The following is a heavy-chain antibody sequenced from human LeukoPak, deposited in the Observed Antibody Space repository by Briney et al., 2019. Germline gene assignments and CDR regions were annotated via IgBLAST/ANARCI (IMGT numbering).Heavy chain of an antibody. V-gene: IGHV4-39*07. Sequence: SETLSLTCTVSGGSISSSNYYWGWIRQPPGKGLEWIGNIYYSGSTNYNPSLKSRVTISVDTSKNQFSLKLSSVTAADTAVYYCARVIGRHYDILTGFRGVSNAFDIWGQGTMVTASS. CDR3: ARVIGRHYDILTGFRGVSNAFDI. CDR1: GGSISSSNYY. J-gene: IGHJ3*02. CDR2: IYYSGST. D-gene: IGHD3-9*01.